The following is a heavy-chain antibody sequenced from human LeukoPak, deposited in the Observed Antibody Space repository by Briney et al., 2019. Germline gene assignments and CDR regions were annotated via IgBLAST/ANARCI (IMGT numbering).Heavy chain of an antibody. CDR1: GFTFSSYG. CDR2: ISYDGSNK. V-gene: IGHV3-30*18. D-gene: IGHD4-17*01. CDR3: AKDGYYGDYGLDGYYFDY. J-gene: IGHJ4*02. Sequence: GGSLRLSCAASGFTFSSYGMHWVRQAPGKGLEWVAVISYDGSNKYYADSVKGRFTISRDNSKNTLYLQMNSLRAEDTAVYYCAKDGYYGDYGLDGYYFDYWGQGTLVTVSS.